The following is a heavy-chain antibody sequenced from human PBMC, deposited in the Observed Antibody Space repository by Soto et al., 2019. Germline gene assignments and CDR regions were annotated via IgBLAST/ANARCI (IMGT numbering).Heavy chain of an antibody. CDR2: IYWDDDK. J-gene: IGHJ3*01. CDR3: AHAYGGTSWPNDAFDV. V-gene: IGHV2-5*02. D-gene: IGHD2-2*01. Sequence: QITLKESSPTLVKPTQTLTLTCTFSGFSLSADGVGVGWIRQPPGKALEWLALIYWDDDKRYRPSLKSRLTITKDTSKNQVVLTMTNMDPVDTATYYCAHAYGGTSWPNDAFDVWGQGTVVTVSS. CDR1: GFSLSADGVG.